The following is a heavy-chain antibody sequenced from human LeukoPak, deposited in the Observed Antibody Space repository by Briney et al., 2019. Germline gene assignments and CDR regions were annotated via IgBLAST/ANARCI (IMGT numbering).Heavy chain of an antibody. J-gene: IGHJ4*02. CDR3: AKEWGAFYDSSSFPDY. D-gene: IGHD3-22*01. CDR1: GFTFSSYG. V-gene: IGHV3-23*01. CDR2: ISGSGGST. Sequence: GGSLRLSCAASGFTFSSYGMSWVRQAPGKGLEWVSAISGSGGSTYYADSVKGRFTISRDNSKNTLYLQMNSLRAEDTAVYYCAKEWGAFYDSSSFPDYWGQGTLVTVSS.